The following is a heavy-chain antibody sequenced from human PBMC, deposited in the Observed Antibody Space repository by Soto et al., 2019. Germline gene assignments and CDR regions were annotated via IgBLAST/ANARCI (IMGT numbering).Heavy chain of an antibody. Sequence: PGGSLRLSCAASGFTFSSYSMNWVRQAPGKGLEWVSSISSSSSYIYYADSVKGRFTTSRDNAKNSLYLQMNSLRAEDTAVYYCASLGAVAAYNWFDPWGQGTLVTVSS. CDR3: ASLGAVAAYNWFDP. CDR1: GFTFSSYS. CDR2: ISSSSSYI. V-gene: IGHV3-21*01. D-gene: IGHD6-19*01. J-gene: IGHJ5*02.